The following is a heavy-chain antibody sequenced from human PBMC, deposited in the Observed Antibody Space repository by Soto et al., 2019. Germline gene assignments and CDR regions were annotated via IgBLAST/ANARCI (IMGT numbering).Heavy chain of an antibody. CDR2: ISGYNGNT. V-gene: IGHV1-18*01. CDR3: AREYGMDV. Sequence: QVQLVQSGAEVKKPGASVNVSCKASGYSFHTYAISWVRQAPGQGLEWVGWISGYNGNTNYAQKFQGRVTLTRDTATKTAFRELRSLTGDDTAVYYGAREYGMDVWGQGTTVTVSS. J-gene: IGHJ6*02. CDR1: GYSFHTYA.